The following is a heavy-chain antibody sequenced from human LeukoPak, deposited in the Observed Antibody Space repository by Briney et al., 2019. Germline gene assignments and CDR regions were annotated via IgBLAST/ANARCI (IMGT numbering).Heavy chain of an antibody. V-gene: IGHV4-59*01. CDR1: GGSFSGYY. CDR3: ARGSRTFDY. J-gene: IGHJ4*02. Sequence: SETLSLTCAVYGGSFSGYYWSWIRQPPGKGLEWIGYIYYSGSTNYNPSLKSRVTISVDTSKNQLSLKLSSVTAADTAVYYCARGSRTFDYWGQGTLVTVSS. D-gene: IGHD1-1*01. CDR2: IYYSGST.